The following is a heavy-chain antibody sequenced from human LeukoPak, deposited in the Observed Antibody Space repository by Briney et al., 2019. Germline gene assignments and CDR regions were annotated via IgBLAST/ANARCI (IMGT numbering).Heavy chain of an antibody. CDR1: GGSFSDY. D-gene: IGHD7-27*01. J-gene: IGHJ4*02. Sequence: NTSETLSLTCGVYGGSFSDYWNWIRQPPGKGLEWIGEINHCGSTNYNPSLKSRVIILIEKSKKQFSLKLNSVTAADTAVYYCARGPTGDLKDWGQGTLVTVSS. CDR3: ARGPTGDLKD. V-gene: IGHV4-34*01. CDR2: INHCGST.